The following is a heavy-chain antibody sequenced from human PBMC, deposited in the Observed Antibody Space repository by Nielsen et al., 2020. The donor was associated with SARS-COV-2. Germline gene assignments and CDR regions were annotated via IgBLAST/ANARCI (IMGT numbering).Heavy chain of an antibody. Sequence: WIRQPPGKGLEWIGSIYYSGSTYYNPSLKSRVTISVDTPKNQFSLRLSSVTAADTAVYYCARVMYGPERITIFGVVTPYYYYYYMDVWGKGTTVTVSS. CDR3: ARVMYGPERITIFGVVTPYYYYYYMDV. D-gene: IGHD3-3*01. J-gene: IGHJ6*03. CDR2: IYYSGST. V-gene: IGHV4-39*01.